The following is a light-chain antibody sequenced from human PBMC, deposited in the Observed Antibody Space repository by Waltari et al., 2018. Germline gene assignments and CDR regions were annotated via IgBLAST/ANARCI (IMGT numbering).Light chain of an antibody. CDR2: EVT. J-gene: IGLJ1*01. Sequence: QSALTQPASVSGSPGQSLTISCTGASSAIGSYNLFSWYQHHQGKAPKLIIYEVTKRPSGVSYRFSGSKSGNTASLTISGLQAEDESLYYCCSYAGSATFVLGTGTRVTVL. CDR3: CSYAGSATFV. V-gene: IGLV2-23*02. CDR1: SSAIGSYNL.